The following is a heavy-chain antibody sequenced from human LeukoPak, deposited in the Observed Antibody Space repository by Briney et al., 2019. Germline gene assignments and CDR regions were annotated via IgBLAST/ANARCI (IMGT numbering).Heavy chain of an antibody. D-gene: IGHD6-13*01. CDR2: MNPNSGNT. V-gene: IGHV1-8*01. J-gene: IGHJ4*02. CDR1: GYTFTSYD. CDR3: ARGSSSWYFDRSRLSDY. Sequence: ASVKVSCTASGYTFTSYDINWVRQATGQGLEWMGWMNPNSGNTGYAQKFQGRVTMTRNTSISTAYMELSSLRSEDTAVYYCARGSSSWYFDRSRLSDYWGQGTLVTVSS.